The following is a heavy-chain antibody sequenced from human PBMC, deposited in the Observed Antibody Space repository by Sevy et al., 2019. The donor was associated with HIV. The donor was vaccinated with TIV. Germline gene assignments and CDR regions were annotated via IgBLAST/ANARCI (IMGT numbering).Heavy chain of an antibody. CDR1: GFIFSDYA. CDR3: ARAQGYSVVNSCFGGSINGFDF. V-gene: IGHV3-9*01. J-gene: IGHJ3*01. Sequence: GGSLRLSCAASGFIFSDYAMHWVRLVPGKGLEWVSGISWNSGAIGYADSVKGRFTISRDNAKNSLHLQMNSLRVEDTALYYCARAQGYSVVNSCFGGSINGFDFWGQGTMVTVSS. CDR2: ISWNSGAI. D-gene: IGHD2-15*01.